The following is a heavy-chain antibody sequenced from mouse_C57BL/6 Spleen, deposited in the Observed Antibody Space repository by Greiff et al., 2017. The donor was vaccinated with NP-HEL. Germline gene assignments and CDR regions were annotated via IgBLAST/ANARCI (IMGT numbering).Heavy chain of an antibody. CDR2: IYPGDGDT. D-gene: IGHD2-4*01. CDR3: AREGYDYDGFDY. CDR1: GYAFSSSW. J-gene: IGHJ2*01. V-gene: IGHV1-82*01. Sequence: VQLQQSGPELVKPGASVKISCKASGYAFSSSWMNWVKQRPGKGLEWIGRIYPGDGDTNYNGKFKGKATLTADKSSSTAYMQLSSLTSEDSAVYFCAREGYDYDGFDYWGQGTTLTVSS.